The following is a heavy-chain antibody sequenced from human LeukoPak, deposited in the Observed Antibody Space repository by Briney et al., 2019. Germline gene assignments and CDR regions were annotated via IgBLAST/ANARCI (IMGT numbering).Heavy chain of an antibody. Sequence: ASVKVSCKASGYTFTSYDISWVRQATGQGLEWMGRMSPNSGNTGYAQKFQGRVTMTRNTSISTAYMELSSLRSEDTAVYYCARVGHSSSDDFDYWGQGTLVTVSS. CDR1: GYTFTSYD. CDR2: MSPNSGNT. CDR3: ARVGHSSSDDFDY. J-gene: IGHJ4*02. V-gene: IGHV1-8*01. D-gene: IGHD6-6*01.